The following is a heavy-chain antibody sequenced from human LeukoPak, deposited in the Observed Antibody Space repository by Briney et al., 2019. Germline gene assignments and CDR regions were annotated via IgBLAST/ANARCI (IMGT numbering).Heavy chain of an antibody. CDR1: GGSISSYY. V-gene: IGHV4-4*07. D-gene: IGHD3-10*01. CDR2: IYTSGST. Sequence: PSETLSLTCTVSGGSISSYYWSWIRQPAGKGLEWIGRIYTSGSTNYNPSLKSRVTMSVDTSKNQFSLKLSSVTAADTAVYYCARVGGSGSRRYYYMDVWGKGTTVTV. J-gene: IGHJ6*03. CDR3: ARVGGSGSRRYYYMDV.